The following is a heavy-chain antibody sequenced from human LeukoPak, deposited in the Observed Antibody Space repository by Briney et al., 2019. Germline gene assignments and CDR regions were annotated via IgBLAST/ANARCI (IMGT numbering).Heavy chain of an antibody. D-gene: IGHD6-19*01. CDR1: GFTFSDYY. V-gene: IGHV3-11*01. CDR2: ISSSGSTI. CDR3: ARGEYEYSSGWYSGY. Sequence: GGSLRLSCAASGFTFSDYYMSWIRQAPGKGLEWVSYISSSGSTIYYADPVKGRFTVSRDNAKNSLYLQMNSLRAEDTAVYYCARGEYEYSSGWYSGYWGQGTLVTVSS. J-gene: IGHJ4*02.